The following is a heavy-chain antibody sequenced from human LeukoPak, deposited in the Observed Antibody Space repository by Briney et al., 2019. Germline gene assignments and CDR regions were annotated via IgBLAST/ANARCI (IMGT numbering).Heavy chain of an antibody. V-gene: IGHV4-61*01. CDR2: IYYSGST. Sequence: SETLSLTCTVSGGSVSSGSYYWSWIRQPPGKGLEWIGYIYYSGSTNYNPSLKSRVTISVDTSKNQFSLKLSSVTAADTAVYYCARSPGDPIYYYYYGMDAWGQGTTVTVSS. CDR1: GGSVSSGSYY. CDR3: ARSPGDPIYYYYYGMDA. J-gene: IGHJ6*02. D-gene: IGHD7-27*01.